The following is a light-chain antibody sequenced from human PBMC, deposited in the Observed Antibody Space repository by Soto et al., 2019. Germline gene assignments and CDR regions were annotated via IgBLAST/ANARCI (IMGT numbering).Light chain of an antibody. V-gene: IGKV3-20*01. CDR3: QQYGSSTWT. Sequence: EIVFTQSPGTLSLSPGERATLSCRASQSVSSSYLAWYQQKPGQAPRLLIYGASSRETGIPDRFSCSGAGTDFTRPISRLEPEDVAVYYCQQYGSSTWTFGQGTQVDIK. CDR2: GAS. J-gene: IGKJ1*01. CDR1: QSVSSSY.